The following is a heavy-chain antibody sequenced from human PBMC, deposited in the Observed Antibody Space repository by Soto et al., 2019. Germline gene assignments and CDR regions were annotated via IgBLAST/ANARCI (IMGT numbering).Heavy chain of an antibody. D-gene: IGHD3-3*01. Sequence: ASVKVSCKASGYTFTGYYMHWVRQAPGQGLEWMGWINPNSGGTNYAQKFQGWVTMTRDTSISTAYMELSRLRSDDTAVYYCARDTGLTIFGRQYYYGMDVWGQGTTVTVSS. CDR2: INPNSGGT. V-gene: IGHV1-2*04. CDR1: GYTFTGYY. J-gene: IGHJ6*02. CDR3: ARDTGLTIFGRQYYYGMDV.